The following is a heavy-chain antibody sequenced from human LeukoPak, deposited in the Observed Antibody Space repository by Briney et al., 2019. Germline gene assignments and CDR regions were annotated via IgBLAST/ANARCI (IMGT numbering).Heavy chain of an antibody. V-gene: IGHV4-59*08. D-gene: IGHD1-14*01. CDR3: ARHAGATSYYYYGMDV. Sequence: SETLSLTCTASGGSISSYYWSWIRQPPGKGLEWIGYIYYSGSTNYNPSLKSRVTISVDTSKNQFSLKLSSVTAADTAVYYCARHAGATSYYYYGMDVWGQGTTVTVSS. CDR2: IYYSGST. CDR1: GGSISSYY. J-gene: IGHJ6*02.